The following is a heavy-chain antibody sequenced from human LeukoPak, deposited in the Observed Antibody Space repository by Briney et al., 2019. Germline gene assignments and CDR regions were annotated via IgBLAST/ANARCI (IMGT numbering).Heavy chain of an antibody. CDR2: IYPDDSDT. D-gene: IGHD1-26*01. CDR1: GYRFTSYW. V-gene: IGHV5-51*01. CDR3: ARLGTLGSADY. Sequence: PGESLKISCRGSGYRFTSYWIGWVRQMSGKGLEWMGIIYPDDSDTRYSLSFQGLVTISVDKSISTAYLQWSSLKASDTAMYYCARLGTLGSADYWGQGTLVTVSS. J-gene: IGHJ4*02.